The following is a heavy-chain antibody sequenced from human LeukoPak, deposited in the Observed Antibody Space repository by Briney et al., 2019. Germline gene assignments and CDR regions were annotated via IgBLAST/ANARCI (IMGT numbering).Heavy chain of an antibody. Sequence: SGPTLVNPTQTLTLTCTFSGFSLSTSGVGVGWIRQPPGKALEWLALIYWNGDKRYSPSLKSRLTITKDTSKNQVVLTMTNMDPVDTATYYCARELLWFGKVPEPYMDVWGKGTTVTVSS. CDR3: ARELLWFGKVPEPYMDV. CDR1: GFSLSTSGVG. V-gene: IGHV2-5*01. D-gene: IGHD3-10*01. CDR2: IYWNGDK. J-gene: IGHJ6*03.